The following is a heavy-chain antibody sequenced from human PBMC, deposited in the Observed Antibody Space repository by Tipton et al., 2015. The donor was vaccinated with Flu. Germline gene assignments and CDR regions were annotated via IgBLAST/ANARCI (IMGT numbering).Heavy chain of an antibody. D-gene: IGHD3-10*01. CDR2: IYTSGTA. CDR1: GDSMSSYY. Sequence: TLSLTCTVSGDSMSSYYWSWIRQPAGKGLEWIGRIYTSGTAIYSPSLRSQVSMSIDTSKNNFSLTLRSVTAADTAVYYCARSPSYSGSGIYPYYFDDWGQGALVTVSS. CDR3: ARSPSYSGSGIYPYYFDD. V-gene: IGHV4-4*07. J-gene: IGHJ4*02.